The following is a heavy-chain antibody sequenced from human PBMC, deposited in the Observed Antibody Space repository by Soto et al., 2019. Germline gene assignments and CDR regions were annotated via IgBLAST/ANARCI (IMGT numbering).Heavy chain of an antibody. Sequence: ASVKVSCKTSGYTFTSHGISWVRWAPGRGLEWMGWISAYNGDTKYAQRVQDKVSMTTDTSTATAYIELRSLRFDDTPIYFCARTQWQSDYIYGFGFWGRGSPCAVSS. J-gene: IGHJ4*02. CDR3: ARTQWQSDYIYGFGF. V-gene: IGHV1-18*04. CDR2: ISAYNGDT. D-gene: IGHD4-17*01. CDR1: GYTFTSHG.